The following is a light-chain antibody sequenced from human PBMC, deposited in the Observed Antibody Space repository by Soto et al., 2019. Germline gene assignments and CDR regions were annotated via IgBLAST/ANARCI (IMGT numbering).Light chain of an antibody. V-gene: IGKV3D-15*01. CDR2: GAS. Sequence: EIVLTQSPDTLSVSPGERATLSCRASQTVGSNLAWYQQKPGQAPRLLIYGASTRASDTPARFSGSGSGTDFTLTISRLEAEDFAVYYCQLYAYSTWTFGQGTKVDI. J-gene: IGKJ1*01. CDR3: QLYAYSTWT. CDR1: QTVGSN.